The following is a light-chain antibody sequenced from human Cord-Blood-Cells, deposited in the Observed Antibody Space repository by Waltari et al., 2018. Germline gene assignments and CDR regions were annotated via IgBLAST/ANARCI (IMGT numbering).Light chain of an antibody. CDR2: SNN. J-gene: IGLJ1*01. CDR1: SSNIGSNT. Sequence: QSVLTQPPSASGTPGQRVTISCSGSSSNIGSNTVNWYQQLPGTAPKLLIHSNNLRPSGVPDRFSGSKSGTSASLAISGLQSEDEADYYCAAWDDSLNGYVFGTGTKVTVL. V-gene: IGLV1-44*01. CDR3: AAWDDSLNGYV.